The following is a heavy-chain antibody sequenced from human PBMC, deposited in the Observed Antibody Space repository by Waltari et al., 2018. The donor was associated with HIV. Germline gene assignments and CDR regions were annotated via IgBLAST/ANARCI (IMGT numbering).Heavy chain of an antibody. V-gene: IGHV3-30*18. CDR3: AKDKGGVTYIFDY. J-gene: IGHJ4*02. CDR2: ISYDGSNK. D-gene: IGHD1-1*01. CDR1: GFPFSSYG. Sequence: QVQLVESGGGVVQPGRSLRLSCAASGFPFSSYGMHWVRQAPGKGRAWVAIISYDGSNKYYADAVKGRFTISRDNSKNTLDLQMNSLRAEDTAVYYCAKDKGGVTYIFDYWGQGTLVTVSS.